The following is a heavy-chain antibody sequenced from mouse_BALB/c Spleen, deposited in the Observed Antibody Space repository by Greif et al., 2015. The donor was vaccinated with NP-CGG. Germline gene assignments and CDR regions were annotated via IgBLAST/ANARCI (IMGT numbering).Heavy chain of an antibody. CDR2: IYPGNSDT. CDR3: TRGWLAKAWFAY. Sequence: VQLQQSGTVLARPGASVKMSCKASGYSFTNYWMHWVKQRPGQGLEWIGAIYPGNSDTSYNQKFKGKAKLTAVTSASTAYMELSSLTNEDSAVYYCTRGWLAKAWFAYWGQGTLVTVSA. D-gene: IGHD1-1*02. CDR1: GYSFTNYW. V-gene: IGHV1-5*01. J-gene: IGHJ3*01.